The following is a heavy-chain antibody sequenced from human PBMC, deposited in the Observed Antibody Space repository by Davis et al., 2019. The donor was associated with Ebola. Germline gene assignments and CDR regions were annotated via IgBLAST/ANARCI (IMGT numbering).Heavy chain of an antibody. J-gene: IGHJ6*02. CDR3: ARGHSYGSMVYGMDV. CDR1: GFTLSDYY. CDR2: MFYSGST. V-gene: IGHV4-34*12. Sequence: ESLKISCAASGFTLSDYYMSWIRQPPGKGLEWIGNMFYSGSTYYNTSLKSRVTISVDTSKNQFSLKVSSVTAADTAVYYCARGHSYGSMVYGMDVWGQGTTVTVSS. D-gene: IGHD5-18*01.